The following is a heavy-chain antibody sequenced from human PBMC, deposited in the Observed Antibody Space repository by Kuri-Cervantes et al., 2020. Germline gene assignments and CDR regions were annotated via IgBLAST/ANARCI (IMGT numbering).Heavy chain of an antibody. J-gene: IGHJ6*02. V-gene: IGHV1-3*02. Sequence: ASVKVSCKASGYTFTSYAMHWVRQAPGQRLEWMGWSNAGNGNTKYSQEFQGRVTITRDTSASTAYMELSSLRSENMAVYYCARVSGYSYGLDGMDVWGQGTTVTVSS. CDR3: ARVSGYSYGLDGMDV. CDR2: SNAGNGNT. CDR1: GYTFTSYA. D-gene: IGHD5-18*01.